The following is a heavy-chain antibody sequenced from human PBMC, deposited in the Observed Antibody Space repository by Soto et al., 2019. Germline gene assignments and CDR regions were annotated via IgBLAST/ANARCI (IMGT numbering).Heavy chain of an antibody. CDR1: GDSFTSCG. CDR2: ISAYNGNT. J-gene: IGHJ4*02. V-gene: IGHV1-18*01. D-gene: IGHD3-22*01. Sequence: GASVKVCCKASGDSFTSCGSRWVRQAPGQGLEWMGWISAYNGNTNYAQKLQGRVTMTTDTSTSTAYMELRSLRSDDTAVYYCVASVIPSPSYFDYRGQGTLVTVSS. CDR3: VASVIPSPSYFDY.